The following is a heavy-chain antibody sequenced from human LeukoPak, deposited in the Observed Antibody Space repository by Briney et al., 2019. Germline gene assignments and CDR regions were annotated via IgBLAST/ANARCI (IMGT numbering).Heavy chain of an antibody. V-gene: IGHV3-23*01. Sequence: GGSLRLSCAASGLTFSSYAMRWIRQAPGKGLEWVSSIGGGGTTSYADSVKGRFTISRDLSKITVYLQMNSLRAEDTAVYYCAQDRGARYPFGMDVWGQGTTVTVSS. J-gene: IGHJ6*02. CDR3: AQDRGARYPFGMDV. D-gene: IGHD2-2*01. CDR2: IGGGGTT. CDR1: GLTFSSYA.